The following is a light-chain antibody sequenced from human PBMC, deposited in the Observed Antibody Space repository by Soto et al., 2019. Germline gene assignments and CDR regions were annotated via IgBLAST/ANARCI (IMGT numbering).Light chain of an antibody. J-gene: IGKJ2*01. CDR1: QTISKF. V-gene: IGKV1-39*01. CDR3: HQSYIVPFT. CDR2: SAD. Sequence: DIQLAQSPASLSAAVGDRVVITCRASQTISKFLNWYQVKPGRAPRVMISSADTLESGVPPRFSGSGSVRDFTLTINNLQPEDIATYFCHQSYIVPFTFGHGTKV.